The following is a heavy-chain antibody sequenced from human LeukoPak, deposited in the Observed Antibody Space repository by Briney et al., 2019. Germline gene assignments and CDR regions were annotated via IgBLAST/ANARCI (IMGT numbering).Heavy chain of an antibody. CDR3: ARPLGYSSGWPWYFDL. J-gene: IGHJ2*01. CDR1: GGSISSYY. CDR2: IYYSGST. Sequence: SETLSLTCTVSGGSISSYYWSWIRQPPGKGLEWIGYIYYSGSTNYNPSLKSRVTISVDTSKNQFSLKLSSVTAADTAVYYCARPLGYSSGWPWYFDLWGRGTLVTVSS. V-gene: IGHV4-59*01. D-gene: IGHD6-19*01.